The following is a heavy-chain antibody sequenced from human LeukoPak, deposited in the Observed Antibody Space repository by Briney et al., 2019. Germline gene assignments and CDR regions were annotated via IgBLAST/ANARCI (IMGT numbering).Heavy chain of an antibody. D-gene: IGHD1-26*01. J-gene: IGHJ4*02. CDR2: ISGSGGGT. CDR1: GFSFSSYA. Sequence: GGSLRLSCAASGFSFSSYAMSWVRQAPGKGLEWVSTISGSGGGTYYADSVKGRFTISGDNSKNTLYLQMNSLRAEDTAVYYCAKDRGSSEHFDYWGQGTLVTVSS. CDR3: AKDRGSSEHFDY. V-gene: IGHV3-23*01.